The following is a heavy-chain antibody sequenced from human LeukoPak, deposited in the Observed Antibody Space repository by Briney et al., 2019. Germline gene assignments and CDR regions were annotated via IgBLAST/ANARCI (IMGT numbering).Heavy chain of an antibody. Sequence: SETLSLTCAVYGGSFSGYYWSWIRQPPGKGLEWIGEINHSGSTNYNPSLKSRVTISVDTSKNQFSLKLSSVTAADTAVYYCGRDSVEMGTIHSDYWGQGTLVTVSS. CDR3: GRDSVEMGTIHSDY. D-gene: IGHD5-24*01. J-gene: IGHJ4*02. CDR2: INHSGST. V-gene: IGHV4-34*01. CDR1: GGSFSGYY.